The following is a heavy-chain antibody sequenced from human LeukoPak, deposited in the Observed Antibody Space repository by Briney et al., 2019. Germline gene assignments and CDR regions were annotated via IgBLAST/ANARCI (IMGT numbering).Heavy chain of an antibody. Sequence: GESLKISCKGSGYSFTSYWIGWVRQMPGKGLEWMGIIYPGDSDTRYSPSFQGQVTISADKSISTAYLQWSSLKASDAAMYYCARQRGTMVRGVIFRYFDYWGQGTLVTVSS. CDR1: GYSFTSYW. CDR2: IYPGDSDT. J-gene: IGHJ4*02. V-gene: IGHV5-51*01. CDR3: ARQRGTMVRGVIFRYFDY. D-gene: IGHD3-10*01.